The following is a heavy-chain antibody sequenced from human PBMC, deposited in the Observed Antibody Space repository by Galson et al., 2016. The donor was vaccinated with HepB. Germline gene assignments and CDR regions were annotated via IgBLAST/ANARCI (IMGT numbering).Heavy chain of an antibody. CDR1: GYTFTNYD. V-gene: IGHV1-8*01. Sequence: SVKVSCKASGYTFTNYDINWVRQATGQGLEWMGWMTPNSGGTGFAQKFQGRLTMTRDTSINTAYLELSGLTSEDTAVYYCEREVGDIVVVPATWGQGTLVTVSS. D-gene: IGHD2-2*01. CDR2: MTPNSGGT. CDR3: EREVGDIVVVPAT. J-gene: IGHJ5*02.